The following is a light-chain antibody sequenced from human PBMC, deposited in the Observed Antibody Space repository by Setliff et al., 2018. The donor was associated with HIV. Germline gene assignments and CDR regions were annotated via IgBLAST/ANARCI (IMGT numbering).Light chain of an antibody. CDR3: ASWDDSLKVYV. CDR2: TNS. J-gene: IGLJ1*01. Sequence: QSALTQSPSVSGTPGQRVTISCSGSNSNIGTTTVNWYQRLPGAAPKPLIYTNSHRPSGVPDRFSGSKSGTSASLAISGLQSEDEAEYYCASWDDSLKVYVFGSGTKVTVL. CDR1: NSNIGTTT. V-gene: IGLV1-44*01.